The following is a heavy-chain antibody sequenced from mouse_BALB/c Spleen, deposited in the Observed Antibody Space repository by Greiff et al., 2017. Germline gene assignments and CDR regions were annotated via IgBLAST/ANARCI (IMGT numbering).Heavy chain of an antibody. J-gene: IGHJ3*01. D-gene: IGHD1-2*01. Sequence: EVKLMESGPGLVKPSQSLSLTCTVTGYSITSDYAWNWIRQFPGNKLEWMGYISYSGSTSYNPSLKSRISITRDTSKNQFFLQLNSVTTEDTATYYCARYDTTATTWFAYWGQGTLVTVSA. CDR3: ARYDTTATTWFAY. V-gene: IGHV3-2*02. CDR1: GYSITSDYA. CDR2: ISYSGST.